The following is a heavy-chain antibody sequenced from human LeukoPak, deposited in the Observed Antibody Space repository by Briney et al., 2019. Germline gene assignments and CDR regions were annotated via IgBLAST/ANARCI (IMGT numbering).Heavy chain of an antibody. D-gene: IGHD5-18*01. CDR2: IKEDGSDK. V-gene: IGHV3-7*01. J-gene: IGHJ4*02. CDR3: ARDVGYFRFDY. Sequence: PGGSLRLSCAASEFTFSNYWMTWVRQAPGKGLEWVANIKEDGSDKYYVDSVKGQFTISRDNAKNSLYLQMNNLRAEDTAVYYCARDVGYFRFDYWGQGTLVTVSS. CDR1: EFTFSNYW.